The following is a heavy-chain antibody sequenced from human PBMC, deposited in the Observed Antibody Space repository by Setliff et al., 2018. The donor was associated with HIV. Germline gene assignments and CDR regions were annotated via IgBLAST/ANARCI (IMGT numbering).Heavy chain of an antibody. Sequence: GASVKVSCKASEDSFRTFAINWVRRAPGQGLEWMGTIIPIFNTINYAQKFQGRLTLTADDSTSTAYMELSGLRSEDTAVYYCAIDVIGGWLRPMPDFWGPGTLVTVSS. CDR1: EDSFRTFA. V-gene: IGHV1-69*13. J-gene: IGHJ4*02. CDR2: IIPIFNTI. CDR3: AIDVIGGWLRPMPDF. D-gene: IGHD5-12*01.